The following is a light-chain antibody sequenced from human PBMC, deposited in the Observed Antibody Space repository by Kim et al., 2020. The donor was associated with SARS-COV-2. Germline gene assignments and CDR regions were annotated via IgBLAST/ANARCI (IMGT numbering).Light chain of an antibody. Sequence: PGERATLSCMSSQSVSSNLAWYQQKPGQAPRLLMYDASARATGIPARFSGSGFGTEFTLTISSLQSEDLAVYYCQQYNILPPRWTFVQGTKVDIK. V-gene: IGKV3-15*01. J-gene: IGKJ1*01. CDR1: QSVSSN. CDR2: DAS. CDR3: QQYNILPPRWT.